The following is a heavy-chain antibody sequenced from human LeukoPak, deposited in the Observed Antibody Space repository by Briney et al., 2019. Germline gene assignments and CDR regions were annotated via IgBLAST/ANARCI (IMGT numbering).Heavy chain of an antibody. Sequence: GGSLRLSCAASGFTFSNYPMHWVRQAPGKGLEYVSSILGDGSSTSYANSVKGRFTISRDNSRNTLYLQMGSLRAGDMAVYYCARDGTSGWHLDYWGQGTLVTVSS. J-gene: IGHJ4*02. CDR2: ILGDGSST. CDR3: ARDGTSGWHLDY. CDR1: GFTFSNYP. D-gene: IGHD6-19*01. V-gene: IGHV3-64*01.